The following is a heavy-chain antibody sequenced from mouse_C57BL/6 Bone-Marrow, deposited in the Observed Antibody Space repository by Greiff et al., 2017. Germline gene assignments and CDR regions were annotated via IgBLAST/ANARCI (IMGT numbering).Heavy chain of an antibody. CDR1: GYTFTSYW. Sequence: QVQLQQPGAELVKPGASVKLSCKASGYTFTSYWMHWVKQRPGRGLEWIGRIDPNSGGTKYNEQFKSKATLTVDKPSSTAYMQRSSLTSEDSAVYYCARNGYYSAWFADWGQGTLVTVSA. V-gene: IGHV1-72*01. CDR3: ARNGYYSAWFAD. D-gene: IGHD2-3*01. J-gene: IGHJ3*01. CDR2: IDPNSGGT.